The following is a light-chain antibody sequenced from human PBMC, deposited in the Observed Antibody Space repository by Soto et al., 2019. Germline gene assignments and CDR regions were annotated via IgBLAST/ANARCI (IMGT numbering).Light chain of an antibody. CDR2: DAS. V-gene: IGKV3-11*01. CDR1: QSVSSY. CDR3: QQRSNWPPST. Sequence: EIVLTQSPATLSLSPGERATLSCRASQSVSSYLAWYQQKPGQAPGLLIYDASNRATGIPARFSGSGSGTDFTLTISSLEPKDFAVYYCQQRSNWPPSTFGQGTRLEIK. J-gene: IGKJ5*01.